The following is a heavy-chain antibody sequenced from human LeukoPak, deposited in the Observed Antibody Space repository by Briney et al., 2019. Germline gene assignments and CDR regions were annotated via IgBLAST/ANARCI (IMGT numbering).Heavy chain of an antibody. CDR2: IYYSGST. J-gene: IGHJ6*02. D-gene: IGHD3-10*01. V-gene: IGHV4-59*12. CDR1: GGSISSYY. Sequence: SETLSLTCTVSGGSISSYYWSWIRQPPGKGLEWIGSIYYSGSTYYNPSLKSRVTISVDTSKNQFSLKLSSVTAADTAVYYCARGTVWFGELSPGGMDVWGQGTTVTVSS. CDR3: ARGTVWFGELSPGGMDV.